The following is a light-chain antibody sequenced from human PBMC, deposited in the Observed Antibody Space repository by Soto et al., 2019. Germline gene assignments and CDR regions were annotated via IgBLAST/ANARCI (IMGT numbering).Light chain of an antibody. CDR3: QQYNYYSPWT. CDR1: QSISSW. J-gene: IGKJ1*01. Sequence: DIQMTQSPSTLSASVGDRVTITCRASQSISSWLSWYQQRPGKAPKLLIYDASSLQSGVPSRFSGSGSGTEFTLTISSLQPDDFATYYCQQYNYYSPWTFGQGTKVDIK. CDR2: DAS. V-gene: IGKV1-5*01.